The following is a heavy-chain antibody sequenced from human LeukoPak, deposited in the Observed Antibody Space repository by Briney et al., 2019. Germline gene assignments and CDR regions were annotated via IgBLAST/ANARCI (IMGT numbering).Heavy chain of an antibody. CDR2: IYYSGST. CDR3: ARGGWYYDSSGYPLGAFDI. D-gene: IGHD3-22*01. J-gene: IGHJ3*02. Sequence: PETLSLTCTVSGGSISSYYWSWIRQPPGKGLEWIGYIYYSGSTNYNPSLKSRVTISVDTSKNQFSLKLSSVTAADTAVYYCARGGWYYDSSGYPLGAFDIWGQGTMVTVSS. V-gene: IGHV4-59*01. CDR1: GGSISSYY.